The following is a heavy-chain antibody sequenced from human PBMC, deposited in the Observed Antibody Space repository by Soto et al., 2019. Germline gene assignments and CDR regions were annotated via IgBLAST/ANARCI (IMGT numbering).Heavy chain of an antibody. CDR2: IIWNGGSI. J-gene: IGHJ4*02. Sequence: GGSLSLSWAAAGVTFDDYAMHWVRPAPGKGLEWVSGIIWNGGSIGYADSVMGRFTISRDNAENSLYLQMNGLRAEDTALYYCAKDMGTFTKSQFDCWGQGTLVTVSS. CDR3: AKDMGTFTKSQFDC. D-gene: IGHD7-27*01. V-gene: IGHV3-9*01. CDR1: GVTFDDYA.